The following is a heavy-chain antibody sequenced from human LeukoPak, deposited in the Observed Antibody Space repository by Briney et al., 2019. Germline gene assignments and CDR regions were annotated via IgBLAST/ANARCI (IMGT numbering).Heavy chain of an antibody. CDR1: GFTFDDYA. CDR3: ARDETFVDTAMGYFDY. D-gene: IGHD5-18*01. V-gene: IGHV3-9*01. Sequence: PGRSLRLSCAASGFTFDDYAMHWVRQAPGKGLEWVSGISWNSGSIGYADSVKGRFTISRDNAKNSLYLQMNSLRAEDTALYYCARDETFVDTAMGYFDYWGQGTLVTVSS. J-gene: IGHJ4*02. CDR2: ISWNSGSI.